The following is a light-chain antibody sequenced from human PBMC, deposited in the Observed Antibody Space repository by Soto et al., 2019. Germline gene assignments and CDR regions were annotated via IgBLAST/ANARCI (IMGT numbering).Light chain of an antibody. Sequence: DLQMTQSPSSVSASVGDRVTITCRASQGLSGSLAWYQQKPGRAPRLLISTTSTLQSGVPSRFSGSGSGADFTLTIDSLQPEDLATYYCQQGHNWPLTFGQGTRLEIK. CDR3: QQGHNWPLT. J-gene: IGKJ5*01. V-gene: IGKV1-12*01. CDR2: TTS. CDR1: QGLSGS.